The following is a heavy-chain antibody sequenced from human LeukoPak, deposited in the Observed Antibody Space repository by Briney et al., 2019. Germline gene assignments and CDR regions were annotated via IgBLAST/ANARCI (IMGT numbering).Heavy chain of an antibody. D-gene: IGHD2-2*01. J-gene: IGHJ4*02. Sequence: ASVKVSCKVSGYTLTELSTHWVRQAPGKGLEWMGGFDPEDGETIYAQKFQGRVTMTEDTSTDTAYMELSSLRSEDTAVYYCATLLRGYCSSTSCYAGYFDYWGQGTLVTVSS. CDR3: ATLLRGYCSSTSCYAGYFDY. CDR2: FDPEDGET. V-gene: IGHV1-24*01. CDR1: GYTLTELS.